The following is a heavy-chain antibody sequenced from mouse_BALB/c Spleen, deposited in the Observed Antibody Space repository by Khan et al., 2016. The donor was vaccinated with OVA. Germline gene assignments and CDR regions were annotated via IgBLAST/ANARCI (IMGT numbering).Heavy chain of an antibody. CDR3: ARNYGNYVEYFDV. V-gene: IGHV2-9*02. CDR1: GFSLTSYG. J-gene: IGHJ1*01. D-gene: IGHD2-1*01. Sequence: QVQLKQSGPGLVAPSQSLSITCTVSGFSLTSYGVHWVRQPPGKGLEWLGIIWGGGSTNYNSALMSRLRISKDNSKSQVFLNMNILQTDDPAMYSCARNYGNYVEYFDVWGAGTTVTVSS. CDR2: IWGGGST.